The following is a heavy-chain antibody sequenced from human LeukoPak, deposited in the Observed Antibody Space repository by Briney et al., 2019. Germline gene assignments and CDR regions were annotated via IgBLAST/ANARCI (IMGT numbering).Heavy chain of an antibody. D-gene: IGHD3-22*01. CDR2: IYYSGST. Sequence: PSETLSLTCTVSGGSISSYYWSWIRQPPGKGLEWIGYIYYSGSTNYNPSLKSRVTISVGTSKNQFSLKLSSVTAADTAVYYCATGYYYDSSGFFDYWGQGTLVTVSS. CDR3: ATGYYYDSSGFFDY. J-gene: IGHJ4*02. V-gene: IGHV4-59*01. CDR1: GGSISSYY.